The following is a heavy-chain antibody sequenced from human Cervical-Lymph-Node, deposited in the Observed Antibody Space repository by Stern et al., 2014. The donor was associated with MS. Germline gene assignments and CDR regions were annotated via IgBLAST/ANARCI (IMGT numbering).Heavy chain of an antibody. CDR3: TRDIAGAATGFDF. V-gene: IGHV1-46*01. Sequence: VQLVESGDAVKKPGTSVQVSCKASGYTLSNHYIHWVRQAPGQGLEWLGIISPSSGTTTFAQKFQGRLTMTRDTSTSTFYMDLSSLRSEDTAVYFCTRDIAGAATGFDFWGQGTLVTVSS. CDR2: ISPSSGTT. CDR1: GYTLSNHY. D-gene: IGHD4/OR15-4a*01. J-gene: IGHJ4*02.